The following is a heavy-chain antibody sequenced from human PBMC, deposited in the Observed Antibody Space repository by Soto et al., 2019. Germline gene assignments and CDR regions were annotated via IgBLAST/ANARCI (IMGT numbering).Heavy chain of an antibody. CDR3: ARSGYSSSWYRALTDYYYGMDV. Sequence: GASVKVSCKASGYTFTGYYMHWVRQAPEQGLEWMGWINPNSGGTNYAQKFQGRVTMTRDTSISTAYMELSRLRSDDTAVYYCARSGYSSSWYRALTDYYYGMDVWGQGTTVTVSS. J-gene: IGHJ6*02. D-gene: IGHD6-13*01. CDR2: INPNSGGT. V-gene: IGHV1-2*02. CDR1: GYTFTGYY.